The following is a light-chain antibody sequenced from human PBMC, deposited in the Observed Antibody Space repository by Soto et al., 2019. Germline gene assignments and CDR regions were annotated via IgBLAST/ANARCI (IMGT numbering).Light chain of an antibody. J-gene: IGKJ4*01. V-gene: IGKV1-27*01. Sequence: DIQMTQSPSSLSASVGDRVTITCRASQGISNSLAWYQQNAGKSPKLLIYAASNLKAGAPSRFSGSGSGTDFSLTISSLQPEDVATYYCQTYNSARVTFGGGTKVEIK. CDR3: QTYNSARVT. CDR2: AAS. CDR1: QGISNS.